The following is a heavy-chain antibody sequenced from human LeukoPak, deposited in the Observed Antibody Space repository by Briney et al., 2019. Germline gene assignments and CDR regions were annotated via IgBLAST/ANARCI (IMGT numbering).Heavy chain of an antibody. Sequence: GGSLRLSRAASGFTFISYSMNWVRQAPGKGLEWISSFSSTSSYIYYADSLKGRFTISRDNAKNSLYLQMNSLRAEDTAVYYCAREGGLVSDYWGQGTLVTVSS. V-gene: IGHV3-21*01. CDR3: AREGGLVSDY. J-gene: IGHJ4*02. D-gene: IGHD3/OR15-3a*01. CDR2: FSSTSSYI. CDR1: GFTFISYS.